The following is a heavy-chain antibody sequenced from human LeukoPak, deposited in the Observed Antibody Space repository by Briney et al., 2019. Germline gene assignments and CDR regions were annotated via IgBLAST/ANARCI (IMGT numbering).Heavy chain of an antibody. J-gene: IGHJ4*02. Sequence: PGGSLRLSCAASGFTFNNYWMSWVRQAPGKGLEWVSSISTSSSYTYYADSVKGRFTISRDNAKNSLYLQMNSLRAEDTAVYFCARDLEDYNNYGEMAIWGQGTLVTVSS. V-gene: IGHV3-21*01. CDR1: GFTFNNYW. CDR2: ISTSSSYT. D-gene: IGHD4-11*01. CDR3: ARDLEDYNNYGEMAI.